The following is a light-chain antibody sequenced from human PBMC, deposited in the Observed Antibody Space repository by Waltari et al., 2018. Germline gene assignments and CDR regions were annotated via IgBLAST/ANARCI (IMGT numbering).Light chain of an antibody. CDR1: SRDVGGYNY. Sequence: QSALPQPASVSGSPGQSLTIPCPGTSRDVGGYNYVSWYQQHPGKAPKLMIYDVSKRPSGVSNRFSGSKSGNTASLTISGLQAEDEADYYCSSYTSSSTLVFGGGTKLTVL. CDR2: DVS. J-gene: IGLJ2*01. V-gene: IGLV2-14*01. CDR3: SSYTSSSTLV.